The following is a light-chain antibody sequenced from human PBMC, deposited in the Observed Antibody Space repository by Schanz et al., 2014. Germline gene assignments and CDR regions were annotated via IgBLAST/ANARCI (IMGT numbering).Light chain of an antibody. CDR3: HQYGISPFT. CDR1: QSVHINY. J-gene: IGKJ3*01. V-gene: IGKV3-20*01. CDR2: GTS. Sequence: EIVLTQSPGTLSLSPGERATLSCRASQSVHINYLAWHQQKPGQAPRLLIYGTSIRATGIPDRFSGSGSGTDFTLNISRMEPEDFAVYYCHQYGISPFTFGPGTKVDIK.